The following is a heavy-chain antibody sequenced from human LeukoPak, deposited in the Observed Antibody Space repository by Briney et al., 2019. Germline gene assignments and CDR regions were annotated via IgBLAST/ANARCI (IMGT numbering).Heavy chain of an antibody. CDR3: AKEATASYRISAFDV. J-gene: IGHJ3*01. V-gene: IGHV3-23*01. Sequence: GGSLRLSCVGSGLTFGNYAMSWVRQGPGKGQEWVSSLSGSGTIMNYAASVKGRFTISRDNSKSTLYLQLSNLGAEDTALYYCAKEATASYRISAFDVWGHGTMVIVSS. CDR2: LSGSGTIM. D-gene: IGHD1-14*01. CDR1: GLTFGNYA.